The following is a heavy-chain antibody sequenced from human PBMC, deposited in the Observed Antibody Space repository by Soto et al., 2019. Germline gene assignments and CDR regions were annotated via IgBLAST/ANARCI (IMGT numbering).Heavy chain of an antibody. Sequence: GGSLILSYAASGFTFSDYAMHWVRQAPGKGLEWVAVVSHDGRNTHYADSVKGRFTISRDSSKNTVSLEMTSLRAEDTAVYYCAKGGRQWLVTSDFNYWGQGALVTVSS. CDR2: VSHDGRNT. CDR3: AKGGRQWLVTSDFNY. D-gene: IGHD6-19*01. V-gene: IGHV3-30*18. J-gene: IGHJ4*02. CDR1: GFTFSDYA.